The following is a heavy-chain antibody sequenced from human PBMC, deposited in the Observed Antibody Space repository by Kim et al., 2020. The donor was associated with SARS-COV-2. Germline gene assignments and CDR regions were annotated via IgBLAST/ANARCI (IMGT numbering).Heavy chain of an antibody. D-gene: IGHD1-26*01. V-gene: IGHV4-59*01. CDR2: IYYSGST. Sequence: SETLSLTCTVSGGSISSYYWSWIRQPPGKGLEWIGYIYYSGSTNYNPSLKSRVTISVDTSKNQFSLKLSSVTAADTAVYYCARMGRDFDYWGQGTLVTVS. CDR1: GGSISSYY. CDR3: ARMGRDFDY. J-gene: IGHJ4*02.